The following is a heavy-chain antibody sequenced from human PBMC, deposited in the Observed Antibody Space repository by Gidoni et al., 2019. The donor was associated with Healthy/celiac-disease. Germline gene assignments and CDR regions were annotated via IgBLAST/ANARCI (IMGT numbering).Heavy chain of an antibody. CDR1: GGTFSSYA. D-gene: IGHD3-10*01. Sequence: QVQLVQSGAEVKKPGSSVKVSCKASGGTFSSYAISWVRQAPGQGLEWMGGIIPILGIANYAQKFQGRVTITADKSTSTAYMELSSLRSEDTAVYYCARDADYYGSGNFDYWGQGTLVTVSS. J-gene: IGHJ4*02. CDR3: ARDADYYGSGNFDY. CDR2: IIPILGIA. V-gene: IGHV1-69*10.